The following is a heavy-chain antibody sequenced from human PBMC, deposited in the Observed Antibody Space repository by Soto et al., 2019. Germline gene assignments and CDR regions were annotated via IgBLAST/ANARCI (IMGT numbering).Heavy chain of an antibody. CDR2: INPYNGNT. CDR1: GYIFDSYG. CDR3: AGRWNYASRPADF. V-gene: IGHV1-18*04. D-gene: IGHD1-7*01. Sequence: QVQLVQSGAEVKKPGASVKVSCKASGYIFDSYGISWVRQTPGQGLAWMGWINPYNGNTEYAQKLQGRVTMTTDTSTSTAYVELRSLTSDGTAVYYCAGRWNYASRPADFWGQGTLVTVSS. J-gene: IGHJ4*02.